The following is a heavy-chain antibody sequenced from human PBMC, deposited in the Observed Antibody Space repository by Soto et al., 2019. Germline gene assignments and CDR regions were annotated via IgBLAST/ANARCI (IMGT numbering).Heavy chain of an antibody. CDR2: ISGSAVTT. J-gene: IGHJ4*02. CDR3: AKELVAVAGSDY. Sequence: HPGGSLRLSCEASGFTFSSYAMTWVRQAPGRGLEWVSTISGSAVTTYYADSVKGRFTISRDNAKNTLFLQMNSLRADDTAVYYCAKELVAVAGSDYWGQGTLVTVSS. CDR1: GFTFSSYA. V-gene: IGHV3-23*01. D-gene: IGHD6-19*01.